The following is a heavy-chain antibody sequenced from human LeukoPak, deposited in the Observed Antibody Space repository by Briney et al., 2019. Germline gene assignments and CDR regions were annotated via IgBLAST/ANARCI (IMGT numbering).Heavy chain of an antibody. CDR3: ARVGVVFDY. CDR1: GDSISSRSYY. CDR2: IYYSGIT. V-gene: IGHV4-39*01. Sequence: SETLSLTCTVSGDSISSRSYYWGWIRQPPGKGLEWIGSIYYSGITYYNPSLKSRVTISVDTSKNQFSLKLSSVTAADKAVYYCARVGVVFDYWGQGTLVTVSS. D-gene: IGHD3-16*01. J-gene: IGHJ4*02.